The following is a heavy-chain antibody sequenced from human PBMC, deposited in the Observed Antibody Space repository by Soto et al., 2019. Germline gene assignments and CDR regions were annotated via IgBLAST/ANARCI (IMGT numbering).Heavy chain of an antibody. Sequence: GGSLRLSCAASGFTFSSYAMSWVRQAPGKGLEWVSAISGSGGSTYYADSVKGRFTISRDNSKNTLYLQMNSLRAEDTAVYYCAKDWGLLTYCGGDCSIFDYWGQGTLVTVSS. D-gene: IGHD2-21*02. CDR3: AKDWGLLTYCGGDCSIFDY. CDR1: GFTFSSYA. J-gene: IGHJ4*02. V-gene: IGHV3-23*01. CDR2: ISGSGGST.